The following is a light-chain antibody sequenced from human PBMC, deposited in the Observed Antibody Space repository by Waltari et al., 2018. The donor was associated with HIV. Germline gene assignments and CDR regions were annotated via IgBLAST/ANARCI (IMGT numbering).Light chain of an antibody. CDR3: QQAHSTPFT. Sequence: DIQMTQSPSSVSASVGARVTITCRSSHDIRSWLAWYQQKPGEAPKLLIYAAFNLQSGVPSRFAGSGSGTEFALTISSLQPEDSASYHCQQAHSTPFTFGPGTKVEVK. V-gene: IGKV1-12*01. CDR2: AAF. CDR1: HDIRSW. J-gene: IGKJ3*01.